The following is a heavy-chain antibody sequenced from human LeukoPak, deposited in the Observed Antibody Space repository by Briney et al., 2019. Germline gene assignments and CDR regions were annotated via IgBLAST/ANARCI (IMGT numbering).Heavy chain of an antibody. Sequence: GGSLRLSCAASGFTVSSNYMSWVRQAPGKGLEWVSVIYSGGSTYYADSVKGRFTISRDNSKNTLYLQMNSLRAEDTAVYYCARATRKTYMDVWGKGTTVTVSS. V-gene: IGHV3-53*01. J-gene: IGHJ6*03. CDR3: ARATRKTYMDV. CDR1: GFTVSSNY. CDR2: IYSGGST.